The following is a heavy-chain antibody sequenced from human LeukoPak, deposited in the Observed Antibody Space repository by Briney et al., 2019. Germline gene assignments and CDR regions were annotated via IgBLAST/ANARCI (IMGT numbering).Heavy chain of an antibody. CDR3: ARDLLYGFDA. J-gene: IGHJ3*01. CDR2: IYSGGST. CDR1: GFTVSSNY. V-gene: IGHV3-53*01. D-gene: IGHD3-16*01. Sequence: GGSLRLSCAASGFTVSSNYMSWVRQAPGKGLEWVSVIYSGGSTYYAESVRGRFTISRDISKNTLYLQMNSLRDEDTAVYYCARDLLYGFDAWGQGTVVTVSS.